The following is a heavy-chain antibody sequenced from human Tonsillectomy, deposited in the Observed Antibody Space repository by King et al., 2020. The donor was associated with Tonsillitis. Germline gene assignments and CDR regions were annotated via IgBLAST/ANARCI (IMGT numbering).Heavy chain of an antibody. Sequence: VQLVESGGGLVQPGGSLRLSCAASGFTFNSSEMNWVRQPPGRGLEWVSYIGRSGSPIYYADSVKGRFTVSRDNAKNSLYLQVNSLRAEDTGVYYCARRGTIIGSYFDLWGQGTLVTVSS. CDR1: GFTFNSSE. CDR2: IGRSGSPI. D-gene: IGHD1-20*01. J-gene: IGHJ4*02. V-gene: IGHV3-48*03. CDR3: ARRGTIIGSYFDL.